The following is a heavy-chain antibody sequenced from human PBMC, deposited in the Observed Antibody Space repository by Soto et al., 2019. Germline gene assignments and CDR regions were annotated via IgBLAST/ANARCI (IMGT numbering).Heavy chain of an antibody. CDR1: GFTFSSYA. Sequence: QVQLVESGGGVVQPGRSLRLSCAASGFTFSSYAMHWVRQAPGKGLEWGAVIPYDGRNKYYADSVKGRFTISRDNSKNTLYLEMNSLRVEDTAVYHCVRDTAYCSGGTCYSSHDMDVWGQGTTVTVSS. CDR3: VRDTAYCSGGTCYSSHDMDV. D-gene: IGHD2-15*01. J-gene: IGHJ6*02. CDR2: IPYDGRNK. V-gene: IGHV3-30*04.